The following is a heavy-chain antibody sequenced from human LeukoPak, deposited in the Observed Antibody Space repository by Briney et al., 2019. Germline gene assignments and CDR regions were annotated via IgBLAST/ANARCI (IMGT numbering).Heavy chain of an antibody. CDR1: GYTFTGYY. J-gene: IGHJ4*02. CDR3: AREYYDYVWGSYRYTVYYFDY. Sequence: ASVKVSCKASGYTFTGYYMHWVRQAPGQGLEWMGWINPNSGGTNYAQKFQDRVTMTRDTSISTAYMELSRLRSDDTAVYYCAREYYDYVWGSYRYTVYYFDYWGQGTLVTVSS. V-gene: IGHV1-2*02. D-gene: IGHD3-16*02. CDR2: INPNSGGT.